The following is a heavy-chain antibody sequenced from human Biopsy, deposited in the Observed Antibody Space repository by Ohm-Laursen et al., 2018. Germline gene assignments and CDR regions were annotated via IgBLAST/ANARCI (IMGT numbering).Heavy chain of an antibody. CDR2: IIPLIGLT. CDR3: ARDCNGDNCGVDF. CDR1: GGTSSNFA. D-gene: IGHD2-15*01. J-gene: IGHJ4*02. V-gene: IGHV1-69*04. Sequence: VASVKVSCKASGGTSSNFAINWVRQAPGQGLECMGRIIPLIGLTNYAQKFQGRVTITADKFTNTVYMELSSLRSDDTAVYFCARDCNGDNCGVDFWGQGTLVTVS.